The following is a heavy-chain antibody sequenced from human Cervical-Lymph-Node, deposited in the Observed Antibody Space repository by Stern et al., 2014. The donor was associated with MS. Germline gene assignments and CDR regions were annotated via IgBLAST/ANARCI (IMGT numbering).Heavy chain of an antibody. CDR3: ARERQQYCNSEGCSYWYFDL. D-gene: IGHD2/OR15-2a*01. V-gene: IGHV4-4*02. CDR1: GGSVSSTNW. CDR2: VYHSGAP. Sequence: QVQLQESCPGLVKPSGTLSLTCAVSGGSVSSTNWWSWVRQSPGKGLEWIGNVYHSGAPNTRPSLRSRVSISLDNSKNHLSLHLTSVTAADTAVYYCARERQQYCNSEGCSYWYFDLWGRGTLVTVSS. J-gene: IGHJ2*01.